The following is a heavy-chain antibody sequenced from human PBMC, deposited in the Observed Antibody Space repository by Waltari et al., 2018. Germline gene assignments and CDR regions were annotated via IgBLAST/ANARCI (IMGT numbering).Heavy chain of an antibody. CDR1: GYTFSHKH. CDR2: IITDRGGT. Sequence: QVQLVQSGAEVKMPGASVKVSCKASGYTFSHKHVHWVRQAPGQGLQWRGRIITDRGGTDYAQEFQGRVTMTRDTSISTVYMELSSVRSDDTAVYYCVRENWYYDYWGQGTQVTVSS. V-gene: IGHV1-2*06. D-gene: IGHD1-1*01. CDR3: VRENWYYDY. J-gene: IGHJ4*02.